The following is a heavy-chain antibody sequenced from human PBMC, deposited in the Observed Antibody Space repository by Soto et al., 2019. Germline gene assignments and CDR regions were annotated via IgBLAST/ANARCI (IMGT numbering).Heavy chain of an antibody. CDR2: ISSSTSYI. Sequence: EVQLVESGGGLVKPGGSPRLSCAASGFTFSSYNMNWVRQAPGKGLEWVSSISSSTSYIYYADSVKGRFTISRDNAKNSLNLQMNSLRADDTAVYYCARDGVWGRARQWLALDYWGQGTLVTVSS. J-gene: IGHJ4*02. D-gene: IGHD6-19*01. CDR1: GFTFSSYN. V-gene: IGHV3-21*02. CDR3: ARDGVWGRARQWLALDY.